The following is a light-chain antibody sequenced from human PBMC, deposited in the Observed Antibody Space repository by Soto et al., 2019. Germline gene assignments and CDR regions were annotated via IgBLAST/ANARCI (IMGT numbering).Light chain of an antibody. CDR1: QFISSF. CDR3: QQTYSSRTWT. V-gene: IGKV1-39*01. Sequence: DFQLTQSPSSLSASVGDTVTLTCLASQFISSFLNWYQQKPGRAPKLLIYDASTLQSGVPSRFSGGGSGTDFSLFISNLQPEDFATYYCQQTYSSRTWTFGQGTKV. J-gene: IGKJ1*01. CDR2: DAS.